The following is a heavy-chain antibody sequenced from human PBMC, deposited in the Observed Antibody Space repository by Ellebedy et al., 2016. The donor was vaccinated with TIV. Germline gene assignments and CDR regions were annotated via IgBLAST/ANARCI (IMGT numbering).Heavy chain of an antibody. D-gene: IGHD4-23*01. J-gene: IGHJ4*02. Sequence: SETLSLTXTVSGDSISSYFWSWIRQPPDKGLEWIGHFYYTGSTNYNPSLKSRVAISGETSKNQFSLKPSSVTAADTAVYYCASWGDYGGNRHLDYWGQGTLATVSS. CDR3: ASWGDYGGNRHLDY. V-gene: IGHV4-59*01. CDR2: FYYTGST. CDR1: GDSISSYF.